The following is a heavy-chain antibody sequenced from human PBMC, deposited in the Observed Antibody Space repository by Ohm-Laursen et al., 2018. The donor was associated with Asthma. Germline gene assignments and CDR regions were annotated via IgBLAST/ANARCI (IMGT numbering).Heavy chain of an antibody. CDR3: ASLDTSGYYAVR. Sequence: SLRLSCSASGFTFSSYWMSWVRQAPGKGLEWVANIKHDGSEKYYVDSVKGRFSISRDNAKNSLSLQANSLRAEDTAVYYCASLDTSGYYAVRWGQGTLVTVSS. CDR2: IKHDGSEK. V-gene: IGHV3-7*05. D-gene: IGHD3-22*01. J-gene: IGHJ4*02. CDR1: GFTFSSYW.